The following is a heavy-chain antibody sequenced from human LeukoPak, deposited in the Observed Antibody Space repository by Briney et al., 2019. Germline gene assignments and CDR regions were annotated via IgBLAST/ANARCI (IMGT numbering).Heavy chain of an antibody. CDR2: IYYSGST. Sequence: SETLSLTCTVSGGSISSSSYYWGWIRQPPGKGLEWIGSIYYSGSTYYNPSLKSRVTISVDTSKIQFSLKLSSVTAADTAVYYCARTGGSFYFYYYMDVWGKGTTVTVSS. CDR1: GGSISSSSYY. J-gene: IGHJ6*03. V-gene: IGHV4-39*07. D-gene: IGHD1-26*01. CDR3: ARTGGSFYFYYYMDV.